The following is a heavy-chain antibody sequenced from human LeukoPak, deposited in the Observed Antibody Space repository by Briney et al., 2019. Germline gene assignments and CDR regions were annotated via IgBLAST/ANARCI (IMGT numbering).Heavy chain of an antibody. CDR1: GGSFSGYY. CDR3: ARQRGTTMVRGVRNTFDY. V-gene: IGHV4-34*01. J-gene: IGHJ4*02. Sequence: SETLSLTCAVYGGSFSGYYWSWTRQPPGKGLEWIGEINHSGSTNYNPSLKSRVTISVDTSKNQFSLKLSSVTAADTAVYYCARQRGTTMVRGVRNTFDYWGQGTLVTVSS. CDR2: INHSGST. D-gene: IGHD3-10*01.